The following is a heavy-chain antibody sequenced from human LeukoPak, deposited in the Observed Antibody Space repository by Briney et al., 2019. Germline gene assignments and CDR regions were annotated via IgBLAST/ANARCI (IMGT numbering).Heavy chain of an antibody. CDR1: GGSFSGYY. CDR3: ARHAFYGIAARPFDY. D-gene: IGHD6-6*01. Sequence: KPSETLSLTCAVYGGSFSGYYWSWIRQPPGKGLEWIGEINHSGSTNYNPSLKSRVTISVDTSKNQFSLKLSSVTAADTAVYYCARHAFYGIAARPFDYWGQGTLVTVSS. J-gene: IGHJ4*02. CDR2: INHSGST. V-gene: IGHV4-34*01.